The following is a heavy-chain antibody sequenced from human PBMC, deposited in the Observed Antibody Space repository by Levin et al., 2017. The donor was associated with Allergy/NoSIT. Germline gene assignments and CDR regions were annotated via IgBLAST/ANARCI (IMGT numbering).Heavy chain of an antibody. CDR1: GLSFSDYG. V-gene: IGHV3-30*03. CDR3: ASRGSFDH. D-gene: IGHD3-10*01. CDR2: ITSDGNNK. J-gene: IGHJ4*02. Sequence: GESLKISCAASGLSFSDYGMHWVRQAPDSGLEWVALITSDGNNKFYADSVKGRFVLSRDNSKNILYLQLHSLRPEDTAVYYCASRGSFDHWGQGTLVTVSS.